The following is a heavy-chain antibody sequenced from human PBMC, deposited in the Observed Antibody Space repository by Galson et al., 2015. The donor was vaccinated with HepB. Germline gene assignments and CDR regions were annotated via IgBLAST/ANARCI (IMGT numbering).Heavy chain of an antibody. D-gene: IGHD2-2*01. CDR3: ARDLKIAPAAIWYFDL. V-gene: IGHV3-21*01. CDR1: GFTFSSYS. Sequence: SLRLSCAASGFTFSSYSMNWVRQAPGKGLEWVSSISSSSSYIYYADSVKGRFTISRDNAKNSLYLQMNSLRAEDTAVYYCARDLKIAPAAIWYFDLWGRGTLVTVSS. J-gene: IGHJ2*01. CDR2: ISSSSSYI.